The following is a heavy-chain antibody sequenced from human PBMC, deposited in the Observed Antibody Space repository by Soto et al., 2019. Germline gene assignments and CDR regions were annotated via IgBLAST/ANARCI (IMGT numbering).Heavy chain of an antibody. V-gene: IGHV3-30*18. CDR2: ISYDGSNK. Sequence: GGSLRLSCAASGFTFSSYGMHWVRQAPGKGLEWVAVISYDGSNKYYADSVKGRFTISRDNSKNTLYLQMNSLRAEDTAVYYCAKDGGYCSGGSCYSPYYYGMDVWGQGTTVTVSS. CDR1: GFTFSSYG. D-gene: IGHD2-15*01. J-gene: IGHJ6*02. CDR3: AKDGGYCSGGSCYSPYYYGMDV.